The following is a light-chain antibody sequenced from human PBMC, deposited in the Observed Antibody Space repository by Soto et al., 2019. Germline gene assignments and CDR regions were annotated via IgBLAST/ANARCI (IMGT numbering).Light chain of an antibody. Sequence: DIQMTQSPSSLSASVGDRVTITCRASQSISSYLNWYQQKPGKAPKLLIYAASSLQSGVASRFSGSGSGTDFPLTISSLQPEDFATYYCQQSYSTLSYTFGQGTKLEIK. J-gene: IGKJ2*01. CDR3: QQSYSTLSYT. CDR2: AAS. V-gene: IGKV1-39*01. CDR1: QSISSY.